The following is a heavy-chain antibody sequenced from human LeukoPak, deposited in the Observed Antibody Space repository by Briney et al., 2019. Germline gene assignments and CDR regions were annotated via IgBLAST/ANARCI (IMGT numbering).Heavy chain of an antibody. CDR3: ARGHRITIFGVVRWFDP. V-gene: IGHV4-59*12. D-gene: IGHD3-3*01. J-gene: IGHJ5*02. Sequence: SETLSLTCTVSGGSISSYYWSWIRQPPGKGLEWIGYIYYSGSTNYNPSLKSRVTISVDTSKNQFSLKLSSVTAADTAVYYCARGHRITIFGVVRWFDPWGQGTLVTVSS. CDR2: IYYSGST. CDR1: GGSISSYY.